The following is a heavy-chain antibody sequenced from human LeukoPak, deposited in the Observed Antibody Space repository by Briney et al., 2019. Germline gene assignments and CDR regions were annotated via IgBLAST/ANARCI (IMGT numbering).Heavy chain of an antibody. J-gene: IGHJ3*01. CDR1: GGSVSGTYY. V-gene: IGHV4-61*01. D-gene: IGHD3-16*01. CDR3: ARRWVYDKRAFDA. Sequence: PSETLSLTCTGSGGSVSGTYYWSWIRRPPGKGLKWIAYIYHTGSTDSNPSLRSRVTISLDTSKNQFSLKLNSVTAADTAVYYCARRWVYDKRAFDAWGQGALVTVSS. CDR2: IYHTGST.